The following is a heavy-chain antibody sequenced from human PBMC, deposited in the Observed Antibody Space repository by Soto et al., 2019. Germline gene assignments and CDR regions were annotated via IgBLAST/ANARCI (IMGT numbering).Heavy chain of an antibody. J-gene: IGHJ3*02. V-gene: IGHV3-23*01. CDR3: AKEGYSSSWPHDAFDI. D-gene: IGHD6-13*01. Sequence: GVSLRLSCAASGFTFSRYSMSWVRQAPGKGLEWVSSISTSGGSTYYADSVKGRFTISRDNSKNTLYLQMNSLRAEDTAVYYCAKEGYSSSWPHDAFDIWGQGTMVTVSS. CDR2: ISTSGGST. CDR1: GFTFSRYS.